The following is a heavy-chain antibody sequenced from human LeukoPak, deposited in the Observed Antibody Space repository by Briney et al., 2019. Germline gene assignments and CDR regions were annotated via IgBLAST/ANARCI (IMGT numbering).Heavy chain of an antibody. CDR2: MNPNSGNT. CDR3: ARGRYCSGGSCYDP. J-gene: IGHJ5*02. V-gene: IGHV1-8*03. Sequence: GASVKVSCKASGYTFTSYDINWVRQATGQGLEWMGWMNPNSGNTGYAQKFQGRVTITRNTSISTAYMELSSLRSEDTAVYYCARGRYCSGGSCYDPWGQGTLVIVSS. D-gene: IGHD2-15*01. CDR1: GYTFTSYD.